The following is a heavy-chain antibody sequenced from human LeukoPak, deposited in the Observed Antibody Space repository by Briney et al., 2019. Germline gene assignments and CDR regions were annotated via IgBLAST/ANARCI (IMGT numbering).Heavy chain of an antibody. CDR1: GYTFTSYD. CDR2: MNPNSGNT. J-gene: IGHJ6*03. D-gene: IGHD6-19*01. Sequence: ASVKVSCKASGYTFTSYDINWGRQATGQGLEWMGWMNPNSGNTGYAQKFQGRVTITRNTSISTAYMELSSLGSEDTAVYYCARGSGAVAGISYYYYYMDVWGKGTTVTVSS. CDR3: ARGSGAVAGISYYYYYMDV. V-gene: IGHV1-8*03.